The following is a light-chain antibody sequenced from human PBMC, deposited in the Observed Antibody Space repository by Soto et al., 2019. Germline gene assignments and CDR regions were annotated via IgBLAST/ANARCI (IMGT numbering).Light chain of an antibody. Sequence: EIVLTQSPATLSLSPGERATLSCRASQSVSSYLAWYQQKPGQAPRLLIYDASNRATGIPARFSGSGSGTDFTLNISSIEPEDVAVYYCQQRSNWPLTFGGGTKVEIK. CDR1: QSVSSY. V-gene: IGKV3-11*01. CDR2: DAS. CDR3: QQRSNWPLT. J-gene: IGKJ4*01.